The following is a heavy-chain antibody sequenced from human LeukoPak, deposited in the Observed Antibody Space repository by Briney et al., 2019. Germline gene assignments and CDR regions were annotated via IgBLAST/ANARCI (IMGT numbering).Heavy chain of an antibody. CDR1: VGSISSYY. CDR3: ARHPFGSGFDY. Sequence: PETLSLTCTVSVGSISSYYWSWIRQPPGKGLEWIGYIFYSGTTNYSPSLQSRVTISVDTSKNQFSLKLTSVTPADTAVYYSARHPFGSGFDYWGRGTLVTVSS. D-gene: IGHD3-10*01. J-gene: IGHJ4*02. CDR2: IFYSGTT. V-gene: IGHV4-59*08.